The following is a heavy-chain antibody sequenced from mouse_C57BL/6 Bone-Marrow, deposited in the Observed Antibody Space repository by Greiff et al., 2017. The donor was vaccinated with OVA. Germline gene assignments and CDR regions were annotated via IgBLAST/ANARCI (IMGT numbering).Heavy chain of an antibody. Sequence: QVQLQQPGAELVKPGASVKMSCKASGYTFTSYWITWVKQRPGQGLEWIGDIYPGSGSTNYNEKFKSKATLTVDTSSSTAYMQLSSLTSEDAAVYYCARPIYYGSSFSSYWYFDVWGTGTTVTVSS. J-gene: IGHJ1*03. D-gene: IGHD1-1*01. CDR1: GYTFTSYW. CDR2: IYPGSGST. CDR3: ARPIYYGSSFSSYWYFDV. V-gene: IGHV1-55*01.